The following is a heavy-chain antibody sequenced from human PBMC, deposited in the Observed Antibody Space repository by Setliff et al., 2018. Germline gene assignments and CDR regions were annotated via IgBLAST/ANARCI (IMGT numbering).Heavy chain of an antibody. V-gene: IGHV4-39*07. CDR2: IYYSGST. Sequence: SETLSLTCTVSGGSISSSSYYWGWIRQPPGKGLEWIGSIYYSGSTYYNPSLKSRVTISVDTSRNQFSLKLSSVTAADTAVYYCARRNGEKLDPWGQGTLVTSPQ. J-gene: IGHJ5*02. CDR3: ARRNGEKLDP. CDR1: GGSISSSSYY.